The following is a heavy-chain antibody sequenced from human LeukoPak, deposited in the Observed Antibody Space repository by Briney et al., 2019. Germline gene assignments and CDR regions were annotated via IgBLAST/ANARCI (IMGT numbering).Heavy chain of an antibody. CDR3: ATEGDYYDSSGEVAY. CDR2: ISSSGTTI. V-gene: IGHV3-48*03. D-gene: IGHD3-22*01. J-gene: IGHJ4*02. CDR1: GFTFSSYE. Sequence: GGSLRLSCAASGFTFSSYEMNWVRQAPGKGLEWVSYISSSGTTIYYADSVKGRFTVSRENAKNSLYLQMNSMRAEDTAVYYCATEGDYYDSSGEVAYWGQGTLVTASS.